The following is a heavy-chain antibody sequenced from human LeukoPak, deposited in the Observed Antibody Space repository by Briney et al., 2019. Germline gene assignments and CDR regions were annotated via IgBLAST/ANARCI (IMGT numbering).Heavy chain of an antibody. D-gene: IGHD3-10*01. CDR2: IYYSGST. J-gene: IGHJ3*02. V-gene: IGHV4-59*01. CDR3: ARAMKQFRDDAFDI. Sequence: SETLSLTCTVSGGSISSYYWSWIRQPPGKGLEWIGCIYYSGSTNYNPSLKSRVTISVDTSKNQFSLKLSSVTAADTAVYYCARAMKQFRDDAFDIWGQGTMVTVSS. CDR1: GGSISSYY.